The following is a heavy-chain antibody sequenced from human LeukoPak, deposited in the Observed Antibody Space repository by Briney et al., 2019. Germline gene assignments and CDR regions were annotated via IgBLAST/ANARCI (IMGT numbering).Heavy chain of an antibody. CDR3: ARDFDYDSSGFYAFDI. J-gene: IGHJ3*02. V-gene: IGHV3-20*04. CDR1: GFTFDDYG. CDR2: INWNGGST. Sequence: GGSLRLSCAASGFTFDDYGMIWVRQAPGKGLEWGSGINWNGGSTGYVDSVKGRFTIYRDNAKNSLYLQMNSLRAEDTALYYCARDFDYDSSGFYAFDIWGQGTMVTVSS. D-gene: IGHD3-22*01.